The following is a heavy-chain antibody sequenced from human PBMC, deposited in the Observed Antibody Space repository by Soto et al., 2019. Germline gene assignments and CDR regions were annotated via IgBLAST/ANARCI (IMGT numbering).Heavy chain of an antibody. V-gene: IGHV3-30-3*01. D-gene: IGHD6-19*01. CDR1: GFTFSSYA. CDR2: ISYDGSNK. Sequence: PGGSLRLSCAASGFTFSSYAMHWVRQAPGKGLEWVAVISYDGSNKYYADSVKGRFTISRDNSKNTLYLQMNSLRAEDMAVYYCARDPDSSGWYGPFDYWGQGTLVTVSS. J-gene: IGHJ4*02. CDR3: ARDPDSSGWYGPFDY.